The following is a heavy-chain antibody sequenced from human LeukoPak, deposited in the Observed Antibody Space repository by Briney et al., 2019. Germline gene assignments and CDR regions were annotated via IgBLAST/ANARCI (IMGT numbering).Heavy chain of an antibody. CDR2: IIPIFGTA. CDR3: ARDFRGRYCSGGSCYSEGGQ. J-gene: IGHJ4*02. V-gene: IGHV1-69*06. CDR1: GGTFSSYA. D-gene: IGHD2-15*01. Sequence: SVKVSCKASGGTFSSYAISWVRQAPGQGLEWMGGIIPIFGTANYAQKSQGRVTITADKSTSTAYMELSSLRSEDTAVYYCARDFRGRYCSGGSCYSEGGQWGQGTLVTVSS.